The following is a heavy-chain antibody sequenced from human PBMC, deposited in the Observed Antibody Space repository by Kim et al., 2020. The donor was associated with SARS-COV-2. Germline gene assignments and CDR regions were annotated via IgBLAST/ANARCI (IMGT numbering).Heavy chain of an antibody. V-gene: IGHV3-23*01. CDR2: ISTSGGST. CDR1: GFTFSSYD. J-gene: IGHJ6*01. D-gene: IGHD2-2*02. Sequence: GGSLRLSCVASGFTFSSYDMNRVRQAPGKRLEWVSSISTSGGSTYYADSVKGRFTISRDNSKNTLYLQMNSLRAEDTAVYYCAKTHYTGSYDYYGMDVWGRGTTLSVSS. CDR3: AKTHYTGSYDYYGMDV.